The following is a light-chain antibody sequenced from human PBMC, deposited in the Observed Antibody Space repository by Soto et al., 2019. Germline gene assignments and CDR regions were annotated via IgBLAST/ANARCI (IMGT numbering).Light chain of an antibody. CDR1: SSDVGSYNC. V-gene: IGLV2-14*03. Sequence: QSALTQPASVSGSPGQSITFSCTGTSSDVGSYNCVSWYQQHPGKAPKLMIYDVSNRPLGISNRFSGSKSGNTASLTISGLQAEDEADYYCSSYTRSSTLVFGGGTKLTVL. CDR2: DVS. CDR3: SSYTRSSTLV. J-gene: IGLJ2*01.